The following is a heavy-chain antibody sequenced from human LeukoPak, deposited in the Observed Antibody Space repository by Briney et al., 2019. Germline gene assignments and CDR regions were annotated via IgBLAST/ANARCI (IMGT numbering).Heavy chain of an antibody. J-gene: IGHJ4*02. CDR2: IYYSGST. D-gene: IGHD6-6*01. CDR3: ARVGQLVPFDY. CDR1: GGSISSYY. Sequence: SETLSLTCTVSGGSISSYYWSWIRQPPGKGLEWIGYIYYSGSTNYNPSLKSRVTISVDTSKNQFSLKLNSVTAADTAVYYCARVGQLVPFDYWGQGILVTVSS. V-gene: IGHV4-59*01.